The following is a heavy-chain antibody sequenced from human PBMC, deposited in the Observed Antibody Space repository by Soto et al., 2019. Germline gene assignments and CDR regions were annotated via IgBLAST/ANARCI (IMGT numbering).Heavy chain of an antibody. V-gene: IGHV3-48*01. Sequence: PGGSLRLSCAASGFTFSSYSMNWVRQAPGKGLEWVSYISSSSDTIYYADSVKGRFTISRDNAKNSLFLQMNTLGAEDTDVYYCARDPLYYASGDNWGQETLLTVSS. CDR1: GFTFSSYS. CDR3: ARDPLYYASGDN. J-gene: IGHJ4*02. D-gene: IGHD3-10*01. CDR2: ISSSSDTI.